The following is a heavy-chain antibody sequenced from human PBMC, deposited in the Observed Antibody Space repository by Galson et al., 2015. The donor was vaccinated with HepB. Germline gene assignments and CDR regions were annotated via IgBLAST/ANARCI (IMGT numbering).Heavy chain of an antibody. D-gene: IGHD1-1*01. Sequence: SLRLSCAASGFTFGDYAMSWVRQAPGKGLEWVGFIRSKAYGGTTEYAASVKGRFTISRDDSKSIAYLQMNSLKTEDTAVYYCTRDGGLQLERNDYWGQGTLVTVSS. CDR2: IRSKAYGGTT. J-gene: IGHJ4*02. V-gene: IGHV3-49*04. CDR1: GFTFGDYA. CDR3: TRDGGLQLERNDY.